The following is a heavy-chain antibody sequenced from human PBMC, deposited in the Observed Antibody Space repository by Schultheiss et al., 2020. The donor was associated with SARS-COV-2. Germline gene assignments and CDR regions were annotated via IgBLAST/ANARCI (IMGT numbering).Heavy chain of an antibody. Sequence: LRLSCAVYGGSFSGYYWSWIRQPPGKGLGWIGEINHSGSTNYNPSLKSRVTISVDKSKNQFSLRLRSATAADTAVYYCARSETDTIALFDYWGQGTLVTVSS. J-gene: IGHJ4*02. CDR2: INHSGST. V-gene: IGHV4-34*01. D-gene: IGHD5-24*01. CDR1: GGSFSGYY. CDR3: ARSETDTIALFDY.